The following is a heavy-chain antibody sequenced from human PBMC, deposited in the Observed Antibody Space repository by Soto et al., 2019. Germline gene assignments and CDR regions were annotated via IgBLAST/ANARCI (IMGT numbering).Heavy chain of an antibody. V-gene: IGHV4-39*01. CDR1: GDSISSSTYY. Sequence: QVQLQESGPGLVRPSETLSLTCTVSGDSISSSTYYWGWIRQPPGTGLVWLASIDYSARTYYNPSLKSQVAISIDTSKNQSSLKQSSVIAADTAIDYCRTGGDSSGVPDIGGQGTMVTVSS. J-gene: IGHJ3*02. CDR2: IDYSART. CDR3: RTGGDSSGVPDI. D-gene: IGHD2-15*01.